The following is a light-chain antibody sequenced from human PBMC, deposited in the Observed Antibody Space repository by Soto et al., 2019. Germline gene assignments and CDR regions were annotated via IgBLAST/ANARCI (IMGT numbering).Light chain of an antibody. CDR2: AAS. J-gene: IGKJ2*01. CDR1: RGITNY. CDR3: LQHNTYPHT. Sequence: DTQMTQSPSAMSASVGDRVTITCRASRGITNYVAWFQQKPGQVPKRLIYAASSLHRGVPSRFSGSGSGTEFTLTICSLQPEDFATYFCLQHNTYPHTFGQGTKLEIK. V-gene: IGKV1-17*03.